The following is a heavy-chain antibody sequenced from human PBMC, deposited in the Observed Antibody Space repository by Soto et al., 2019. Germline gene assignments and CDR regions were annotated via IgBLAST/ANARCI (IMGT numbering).Heavy chain of an antibody. V-gene: IGHV4-61*08. J-gene: IGHJ6*02. D-gene: IGHD6-19*01. CDR3: ARALRQWLVRNYYYYGMDV. CDR2: ISYTGST. Sequence: SETLSLTCTVSGGSISSGGYYWSWIRQHPGKGLEWIGYISYTGSTDYSPSLKSRVTISVDTSKNQFSLKLSSVTAADTAVYYCARALRQWLVRNYYYYGMDVWGQGTTVTVSS. CDR1: GGSISSGGYY.